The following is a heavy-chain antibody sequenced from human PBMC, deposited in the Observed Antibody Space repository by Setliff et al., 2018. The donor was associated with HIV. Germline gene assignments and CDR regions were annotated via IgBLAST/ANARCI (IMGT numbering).Heavy chain of an antibody. CDR3: ARVRSWNFVDGMDV. CDR2: MSYDGNK. J-gene: IGHJ6*02. CDR1: GFTFSSYS. D-gene: IGHD1-7*01. Sequence: QPGGSLRLSCAASGFTFSSYSMYWVRQAPGKGLEWVATMSYDGNKYYVESVEGRCSISRDNSKSTLYLQMDSLRAEDTAVYYCARVRSWNFVDGMDVWGQGTTVTVSS. V-gene: IGHV3-30*04.